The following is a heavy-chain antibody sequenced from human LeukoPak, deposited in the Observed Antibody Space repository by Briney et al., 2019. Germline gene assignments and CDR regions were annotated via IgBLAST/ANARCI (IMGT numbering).Heavy chain of an antibody. J-gene: IGHJ4*02. V-gene: IGHV1-18*01. CDR3: ARDLGVAVAGNTFDC. CDR2: ISAYNANT. D-gene: IGHD6-19*01. CDR1: GHTFTTYG. Sequence: ASVKASCKASGHTFTTYGISWVRQAPGQGLEWMGWISAYNANTNYAQKFQGRVTMTTDTSTSTAYMELRSLRSDDTAVYYCARDLGVAVAGNTFDCWGQGTLVTVSS.